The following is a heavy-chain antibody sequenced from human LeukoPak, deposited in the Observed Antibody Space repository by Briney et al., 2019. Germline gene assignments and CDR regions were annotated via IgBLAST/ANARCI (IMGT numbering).Heavy chain of an antibody. Sequence: ASVKLSCKASGYTFTGYYIHWVRQAPGQGLEWMGRINPNSGGTNYAQKFQGRVTMTRDTSISTAYMELSRLRSDDTAVYYCARPHTVLYNWFDPWGQGTLVTVSS. V-gene: IGHV1-2*06. D-gene: IGHD4-11*01. J-gene: IGHJ5*02. CDR2: INPNSGGT. CDR3: ARPHTVLYNWFDP. CDR1: GYTFTGYY.